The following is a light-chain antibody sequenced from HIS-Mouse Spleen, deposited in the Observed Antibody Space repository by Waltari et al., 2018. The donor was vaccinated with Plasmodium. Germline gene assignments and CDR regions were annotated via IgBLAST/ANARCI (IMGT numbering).Light chain of an antibody. CDR1: SSDVGGYNY. V-gene: IGLV2-8*01. J-gene: IGLJ2*01. Sequence: QSALTQPPSASGSPGQSVTISCTGTSSDVGGYNYVSWYQQHPGKAPKRMIYEVSKRPSGVPVRFSGSKSGNTASRTVSGLQAEDEADYYCSSYAGSNNLVFGGGTKLTVL. CDR2: EVS. CDR3: SSYAGSNNLV.